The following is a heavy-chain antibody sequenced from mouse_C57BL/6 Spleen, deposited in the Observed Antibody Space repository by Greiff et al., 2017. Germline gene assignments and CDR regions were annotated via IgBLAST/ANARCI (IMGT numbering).Heavy chain of an antibody. J-gene: IGHJ2*01. D-gene: IGHD3-2*02. V-gene: IGHV1-80*01. Sequence: VQLQQSGAELVKPGASVKISCKASGYAFSSYWMNWVKQRPGKGLEWIGQIYPGDGDTNYNGKFKGKATLTADKSASTAYMQLSSLTSEDSAVYFWARGPVDSSDYVYFDYWGQGTTLTVSS. CDR3: ARGPVDSSDYVYFDY. CDR1: GYAFSSYW. CDR2: IYPGDGDT.